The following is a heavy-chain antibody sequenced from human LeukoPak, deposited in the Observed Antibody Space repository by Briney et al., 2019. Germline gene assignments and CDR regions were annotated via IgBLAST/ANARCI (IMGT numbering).Heavy chain of an antibody. Sequence: ASVKVSCKASGYTFTGHCMHWVRQAPGQGLEWMGWINPNSGGTNYAQKFQGRVTMTRDTSISTAYMELSRLRSDDTAVYYCARVWPGSSSWLCYYYGMDVWGQGTTVTVSS. CDR2: INPNSGGT. J-gene: IGHJ6*02. CDR3: ARVWPGSSSWLCYYYGMDV. V-gene: IGHV1-2*02. CDR1: GYTFTGHC. D-gene: IGHD6-13*01.